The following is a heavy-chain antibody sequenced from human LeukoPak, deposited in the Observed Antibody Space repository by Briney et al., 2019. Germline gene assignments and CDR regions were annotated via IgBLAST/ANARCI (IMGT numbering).Heavy chain of an antibody. CDR1: GGTFSNSA. V-gene: IGHV1-69*06. J-gene: IGHJ3*02. CDR3: ADEKTKWELHPHDAFDI. Sequence: SVKVSCKASGGTFSNSAISWMRQAPGEGLEWMGGIIPMFGTSNYAQQFQGRVTITADKSTNTAYMELSSLRSEDTAIYYCADEKTKWELHPHDAFDIWGQGTMVTVSS. D-gene: IGHD1-26*01. CDR2: IIPMFGTS.